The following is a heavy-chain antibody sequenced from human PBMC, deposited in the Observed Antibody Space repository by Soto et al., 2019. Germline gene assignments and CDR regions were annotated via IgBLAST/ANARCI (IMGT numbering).Heavy chain of an antibody. D-gene: IGHD3-10*01. J-gene: IGHJ4*02. Sequence: GGSLRLSCSASGFTFSSYWMSWVRQAPGKGLEWVANIKQDGSEKYYVDSVKGRFTISRDNAKNSLYLQMNSLRAEDTAVYYCARHILWFGELLPFDYWGQGTLVTVSS. CDR3: ARHILWFGELLPFDY. CDR1: GFTFSSYW. V-gene: IGHV3-7*01. CDR2: IKQDGSEK.